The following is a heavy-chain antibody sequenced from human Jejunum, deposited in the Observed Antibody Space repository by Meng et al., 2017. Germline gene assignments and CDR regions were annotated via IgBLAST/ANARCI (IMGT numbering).Heavy chain of an antibody. J-gene: IGHJ3*02. CDR2: ISSSGSTI. V-gene: IGHV3-11*04. CDR1: GFTFTDYY. Sequence: QVQLRELGGGLVKPGRSLSLSCGASGFTFTDYYMSWIRQAPGKGLEWLSYISSSGSTIYDADSVRGRFTISRDNAKSSLYLQMNSLRAEDTAVYYCATMKETRDVFEIWGQGTMVTVSS. CDR3: ATMKETRDVFEI.